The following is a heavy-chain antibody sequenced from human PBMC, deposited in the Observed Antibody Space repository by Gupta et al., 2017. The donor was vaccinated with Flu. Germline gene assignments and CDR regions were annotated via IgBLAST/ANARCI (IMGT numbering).Heavy chain of an antibody. CDR2: ISYDGSNK. Sequence: QVQLVESGGGVVQPGRSLRLSCAASGFTFSSYGMHWVRQAPGKGLEWVAVISYDGSNKYYADSVKGRFTISRDNSKNTLYLQMNSLRAEDTAVYYCAKDLSSGPPGYYGMDVWGQGTTVTVSS. CDR3: AKDLSSGPPGYYGMDV. D-gene: IGHD5/OR15-5a*01. J-gene: IGHJ6*02. V-gene: IGHV3-30*18. CDR1: GFTFSSYG.